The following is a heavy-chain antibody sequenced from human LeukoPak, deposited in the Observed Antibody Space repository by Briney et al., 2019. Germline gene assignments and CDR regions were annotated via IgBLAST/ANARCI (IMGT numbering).Heavy chain of an antibody. J-gene: IGHJ4*02. D-gene: IGHD2-15*01. CDR1: GYTFTGYY. CDR3: ASEMAYCSGGSCFD. Sequence: ASVKVSCKASGYTFTGYYMHWVRQAPGQGLEWMGWINPNSGGTNYAQKFQGRVTMTRDTSISTAYMELSRLRSEDTAVYYCASEMAYCSGGSCFDWGQGTLVTVSS. V-gene: IGHV1-2*02. CDR2: INPNSGGT.